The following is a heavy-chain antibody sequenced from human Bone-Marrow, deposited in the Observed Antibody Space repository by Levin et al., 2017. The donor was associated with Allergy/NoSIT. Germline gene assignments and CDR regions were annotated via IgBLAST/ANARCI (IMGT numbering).Heavy chain of an antibody. CDR2: IWYDGSNK. Sequence: GGSLRLSCAASGFTFSSYGMHWVRQAPGKGLEWVAVIWYDGSNKYYADSVKGRFTISRDNSKNTLYLQMNSLRAEDTAVYYCAREVTILEWLPSPPNWFDPWGQGTLVTVSS. CDR1: GFTFSSYG. D-gene: IGHD3-3*01. V-gene: IGHV3-33*01. CDR3: AREVTILEWLPSPPNWFDP. J-gene: IGHJ5*02.